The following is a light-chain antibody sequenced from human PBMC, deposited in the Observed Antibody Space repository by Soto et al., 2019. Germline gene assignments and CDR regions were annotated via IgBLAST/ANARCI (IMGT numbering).Light chain of an antibody. CDR1: SSDVGRYNY. CDR2: EGS. CDR3: CSYAGSSYYV. J-gene: IGLJ1*01. V-gene: IGLV2-23*01. Sequence: QSVLTQPPSASGSPGQSVTISCTGTSSDVGRYNYISWYQQRPGKAPKLIIYEGSKRPSGVSNRFSGSKSGNTASLTISGLQAEDEAYYYCCSYAGSSYYVFGSGTKVTVL.